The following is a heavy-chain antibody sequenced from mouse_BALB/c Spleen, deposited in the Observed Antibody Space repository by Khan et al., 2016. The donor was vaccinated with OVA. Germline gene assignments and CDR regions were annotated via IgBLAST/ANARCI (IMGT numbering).Heavy chain of an antibody. CDR1: GYTFTSYW. J-gene: IGHJ3*01. D-gene: IGHD2-1*01. Sequence: QVQLQQSGAELVKPGASVKLSCKTSGYTFTSYWIQWVKQRPGQGLGWIGQIFPGTGTTSYNENFKGKATLTVDTSSSTAYMQLSSLTSEESAVYFCARGYFGNYEFAYWGQGTLVTVSP. CDR2: IFPGTGTT. V-gene: IGHV1S132*01. CDR3: ARGYFGNYEFAY.